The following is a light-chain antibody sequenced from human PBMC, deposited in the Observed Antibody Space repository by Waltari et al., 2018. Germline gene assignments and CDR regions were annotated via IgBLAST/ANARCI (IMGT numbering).Light chain of an antibody. CDR3: CSYAGRYTWV. J-gene: IGLJ3*02. CDR1: NSDVGGYNY. CDR2: DVS. Sequence: QSALTQPRSVSGSPGQSVTISCTGTNSDVGGYNYVSWYQQHADKAPKLIIYDVSNRPSGVPDRFSGSKSGNTASLTISGLQAEDEADYYCCSYAGRYTWVFGGGTKLTVL. V-gene: IGLV2-11*01.